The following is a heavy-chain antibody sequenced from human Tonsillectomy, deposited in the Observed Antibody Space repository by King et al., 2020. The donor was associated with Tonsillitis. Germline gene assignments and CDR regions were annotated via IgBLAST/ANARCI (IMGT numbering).Heavy chain of an antibody. D-gene: IGHD4-17*01. CDR1: GFTFSYFA. J-gene: IGHJ5*02. Sequence: VQLVESGGGGVQPGRSLRLSCAASGFTFSYFAIHWVRQAPGKGLECGAVISDDGSNKDYADSVKGRFSISRDNSENTLDLQMDSLRVEDTAVYYCAREYGMGHGDYGWFDPWGQGTLVTVSS. V-gene: IGHV3-30*01. CDR2: ISDDGSNK. CDR3: AREYGMGHGDYGWFDP.